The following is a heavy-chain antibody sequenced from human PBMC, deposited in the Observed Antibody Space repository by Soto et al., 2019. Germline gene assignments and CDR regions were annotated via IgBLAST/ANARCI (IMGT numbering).Heavy chain of an antibody. D-gene: IGHD6-6*01. CDR3: TTDPIEYSSSSGLGPWFDP. CDR2: IKSKTDGGTT. Sequence: PGGSLRLSCAASGFTFSNAWMNWVRQAPGKGLEWVGRIKSKTDGGTTDYAAPVKGRFTISRDDSKNTLYLQMNSLKTEDTAVYYCTTDPIEYSSSSGLGPWFDPWGQGTLVTVSS. CDR1: GFTFSNAW. J-gene: IGHJ5*02. V-gene: IGHV3-15*07.